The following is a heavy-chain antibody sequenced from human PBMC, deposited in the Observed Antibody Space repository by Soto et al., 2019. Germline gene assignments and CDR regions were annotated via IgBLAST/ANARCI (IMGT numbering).Heavy chain of an antibody. CDR3: ARDSVYCSGGSCSTYYYYGMDV. J-gene: IGHJ6*02. CDR1: GGSVSSGSYY. D-gene: IGHD2-15*01. CDR2: IYYSGST. Sequence: SETLSLTCTVSGGSVSSGSYYWSWIRQSPGKGLEWIGYIYYSGSTNYNPSLKSRVTISVDTSKNQFSLKLSSVTAADTAVYYCARDSVYCSGGSCSTYYYYGMDVWGQGTTVTVSS. V-gene: IGHV4-61*01.